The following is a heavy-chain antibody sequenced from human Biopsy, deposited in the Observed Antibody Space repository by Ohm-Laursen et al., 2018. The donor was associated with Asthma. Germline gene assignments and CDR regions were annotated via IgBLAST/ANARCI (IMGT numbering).Heavy chain of an antibody. CDR3: ARAGQCSSTSCYNPGWFDP. CDR1: GGSFSGYY. CDR2: INHSGST. V-gene: IGHV4-34*01. D-gene: IGHD2-2*01. Sequence: PPGTLSLTCVVYGGSFSGYYWSWIRQPPGKGLEWIGEINHSGSTNYNPSLKSRVTISVDTSKNQFSLKLSSVTAADTAVYYCARAGQCSSTSCYNPGWFDPWGQGTLVTVSS. J-gene: IGHJ5*02.